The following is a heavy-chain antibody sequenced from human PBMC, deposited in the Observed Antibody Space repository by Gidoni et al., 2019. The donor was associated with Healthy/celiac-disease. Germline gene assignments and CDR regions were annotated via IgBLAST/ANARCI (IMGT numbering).Heavy chain of an antibody. CDR1: CFTFSSYD. Sequence: EVQLLESGGGLVQPGGSLRLSCAPSCFTFSSYDMSWVRPAPGKGLEWVSAISGSGGSTYYADSVKGRFTISRDNSKNRLYRQMNSLSAEDTAVYYCAKIPSRGVHFDYWGQGTLVTVSS. CDR2: ISGSGGST. V-gene: IGHV3-23*01. J-gene: IGHJ4*02. D-gene: IGHD1-26*01. CDR3: AKIPSRGVHFDY.